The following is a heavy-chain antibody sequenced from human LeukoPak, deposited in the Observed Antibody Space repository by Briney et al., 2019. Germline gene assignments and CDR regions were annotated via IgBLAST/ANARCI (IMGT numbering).Heavy chain of an antibody. CDR3: ARVDRWGIVATTPHPYYFDY. CDR1: GYTFTIYS. D-gene: IGHD5-12*01. CDR2: ISAYNGNT. V-gene: IGHV1-18*01. Sequence: GASETVSFKCCGYTFTIYSNNWGRQGPAQGLEWKGCISAYNGNTKSAQKLEGRVTMTTDTDTRTAYMELRSLRSDDTAVYSCARVDRWGIVATTPHPYYFDYWGQGTLVTVSP. J-gene: IGHJ4*02.